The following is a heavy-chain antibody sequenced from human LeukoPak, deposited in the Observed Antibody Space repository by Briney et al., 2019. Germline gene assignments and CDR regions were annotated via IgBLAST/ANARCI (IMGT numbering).Heavy chain of an antibody. D-gene: IGHD6-19*01. Sequence: PGGSLRLSCAASGFTFSSYGMHWVRQAPGKGLEWVAFIRYDGSNKYYADSVKGRFTIPRDNSKNTLYLQMNSLRAEDTAVYYCAKDLYSSGPGRYMDVRGKGTTVTVSS. CDR1: GFTFSSYG. V-gene: IGHV3-30*02. J-gene: IGHJ6*03. CDR3: AKDLYSSGPGRYMDV. CDR2: IRYDGSNK.